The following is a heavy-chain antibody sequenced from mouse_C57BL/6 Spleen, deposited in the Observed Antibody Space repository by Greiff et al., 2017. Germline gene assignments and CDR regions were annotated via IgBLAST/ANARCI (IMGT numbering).Heavy chain of an antibody. CDR1: GYAFTNYL. V-gene: IGHV1-54*01. D-gene: IGHD2-4*01. Sequence: VQLQQSGAELVRPGTSVKVSCKASGYAFTNYLIEWVKQRPGQGLEWIGVINPGSGGPNYNEKFKGKATLTADKSSSTAYMQLSSLTSEDSAVYFCARSEITLDYWGQGTTLTVSS. J-gene: IGHJ2*01. CDR2: INPGSGGP. CDR3: ARSEITLDY.